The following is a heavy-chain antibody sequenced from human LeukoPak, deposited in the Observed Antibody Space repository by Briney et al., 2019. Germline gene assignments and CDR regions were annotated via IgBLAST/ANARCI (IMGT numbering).Heavy chain of an antibody. Sequence: SVKVSCKASGGTFSSYAISWVRQAPGQGREWMGGIIPIFGTANYAQKFQGRVTITADKSTSTAYMELSSLRSEDTAVYYCASGKVRVVPAATGAPFDYWGQGTLVTVSS. CDR2: IIPIFGTA. CDR3: ASGKVRVVPAATGAPFDY. J-gene: IGHJ4*02. CDR1: GGTFSSYA. D-gene: IGHD2-2*01. V-gene: IGHV1-69*06.